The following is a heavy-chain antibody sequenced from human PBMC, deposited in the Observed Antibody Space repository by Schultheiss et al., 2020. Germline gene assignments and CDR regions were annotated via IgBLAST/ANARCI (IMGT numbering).Heavy chain of an antibody. CDR2: IYYSGST. J-gene: IGHJ6*02. D-gene: IGHD3-16*01. CDR3: ARDTGWDGMDV. V-gene: IGHV4-30-4*01. CDR1: GGSISSGDYY. Sequence: SETLSLTCTVSGGSISSGDYYWSWIRQPPGKGLEWIGYIYYSGSTYYNPSLKSRVTISVDTSKNQFSLKLSSVTAADTAVYYCARDTGWDGMDVWGQGTTVTVSS.